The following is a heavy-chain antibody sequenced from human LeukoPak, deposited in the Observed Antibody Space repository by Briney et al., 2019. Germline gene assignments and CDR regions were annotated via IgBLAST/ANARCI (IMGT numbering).Heavy chain of an antibody. V-gene: IGHV3-21*04. J-gene: IGHJ4*02. CDR1: GFTFSSYS. CDR2: ISSSSSYI. Sequence: GGSLRLSCAASGFTFSSYSMNWVRQAPGKGLEWVSSISSSSSYIYYADSVKGRFTISRDNAKNSLYLQMNSLGAEDTAVYYCANGDALYFDYWGQGTLVTVSS. D-gene: IGHD3-16*01. CDR3: ANGDALYFDY.